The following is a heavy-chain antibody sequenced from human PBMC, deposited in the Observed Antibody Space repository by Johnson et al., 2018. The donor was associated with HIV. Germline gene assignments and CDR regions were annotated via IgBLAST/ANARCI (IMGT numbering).Heavy chain of an antibody. CDR3: AKDTGGNSGSDAFDI. CDR1: GFTFSSYG. Sequence: QVQLVESGGGVVQPGRSLRLSCAASGFTFSSYGMHWVRQAPGKGLEWVAVISYDGSDKYYADSVKGRFTISRDNAKNSLYLQMNSLRAEDTAVYYGAKDTGGNSGSDAFDIWGQGTMVTVSS. D-gene: IGHD3-10*01. V-gene: IGHV3-30*19. J-gene: IGHJ3*02. CDR2: ISYDGSDK.